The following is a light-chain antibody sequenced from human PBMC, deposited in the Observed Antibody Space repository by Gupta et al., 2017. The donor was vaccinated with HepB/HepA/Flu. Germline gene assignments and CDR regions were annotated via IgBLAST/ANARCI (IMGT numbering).Light chain of an antibody. V-gene: IGLV3-25*03. Sequence: SYELTQPPSVSVSPGQTARITCSGDALPTQYAYWYQQKPGQAPVLVIYKDSERHSVIPERFSGSSSGTTVTLTISGVQAEDEADYYCQSADSSGTYVVFGGGTKLTVL. CDR2: KDS. J-gene: IGLJ2*01. CDR1: ALPTQY. CDR3: QSADSSGTYVV.